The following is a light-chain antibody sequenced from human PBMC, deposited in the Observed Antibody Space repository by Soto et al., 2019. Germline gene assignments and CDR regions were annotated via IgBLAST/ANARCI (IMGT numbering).Light chain of an antibody. CDR3: AAWDDSLSGVV. V-gene: IGLV1-47*01. CDR1: SSNIGSNY. CDR2: SNS. J-gene: IGLJ2*01. Sequence: QSVLTQPPSASATPGPRVTISCSGSSSNIGSNYVYWYQQLPGTVPQLLIYSNSERHSGVPDRCSGCKSGTSASLAISWLRYEDEADYYCAAWDDSLSGVVFGGGTKVTVL.